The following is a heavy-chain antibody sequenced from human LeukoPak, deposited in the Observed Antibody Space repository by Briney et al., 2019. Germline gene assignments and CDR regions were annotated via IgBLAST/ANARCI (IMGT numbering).Heavy chain of an antibody. V-gene: IGHV1-69*13. CDR1: GGTFSSFA. J-gene: IGHJ5*02. CDR2: IIPIFGTA. Sequence: ASVKVSCKASGGTFSSFAINWVRQAPGQGLEWMGGIIPIFGTANYARKFQGRVTITADESTSTAYMELSSLRSEDTAVYYCARKLGHCSSTSCYGVNWFDPWGQGTLVTVSS. D-gene: IGHD2-2*03. CDR3: ARKLGHCSSTSCYGVNWFDP.